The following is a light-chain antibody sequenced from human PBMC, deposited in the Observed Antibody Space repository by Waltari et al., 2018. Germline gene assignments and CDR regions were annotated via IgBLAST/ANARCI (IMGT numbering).Light chain of an antibody. CDR3: QQYNKWPPYT. Sequence: EIVMTQSPATLSVSPGERATLSCRASQSVGSDLAWYQQKPGQAPSLLIYGASTRVTGVPARFSGSGSGTEFTLTISSLQSEDFAVYFCQQYNKWPPYTF. CDR2: GAS. CDR1: QSVGSD. V-gene: IGKV3-15*01. J-gene: IGKJ2*01.